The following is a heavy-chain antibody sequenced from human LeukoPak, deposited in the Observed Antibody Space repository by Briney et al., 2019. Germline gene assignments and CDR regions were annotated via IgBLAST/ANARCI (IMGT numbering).Heavy chain of an antibody. V-gene: IGHV3-48*03. CDR2: ISSSGSTI. Sequence: GGSLRLSCAASGFTFSSYEMNWVRQAPGKGLEWVSYISSSGSTIYYADSVKGRFTISRDNAENSLYLQMSSLRAEDTAVYYCARQKRSTSCNGYWGQGTLVTVSS. J-gene: IGHJ4*02. CDR1: GFTFSSYE. CDR3: ARQKRSTSCNGY. D-gene: IGHD2-2*01.